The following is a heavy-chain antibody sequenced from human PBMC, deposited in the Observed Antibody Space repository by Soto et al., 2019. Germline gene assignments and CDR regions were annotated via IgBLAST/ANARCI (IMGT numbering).Heavy chain of an antibody. CDR3: AKRGRATHYFDY. CDR1: GFTFSSYA. CDR2: ISGSGGST. D-gene: IGHD5-12*01. J-gene: IGHJ4*02. Sequence: AGGSLRLSCAASGFTFSSYAMSWVRQAPGKGLEWVSAISGSGGSTYYADSVKGRFTISRDNSKNTLYLQMNSLRAEDTAVYYCAKRGRATHYFDYWGQGTLVTVSS. V-gene: IGHV3-23*01.